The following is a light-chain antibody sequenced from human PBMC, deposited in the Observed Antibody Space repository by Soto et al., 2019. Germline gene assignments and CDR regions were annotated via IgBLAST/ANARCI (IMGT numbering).Light chain of an antibody. CDR3: SSYTSNNNTV. CDR2: DVS. Sequence: QSVLTQPASVSGSPGQSITISCTGTSSDVGTYNYVSWYQQHPGKAPKLMIYDVSNRPSGVSNRFSGSKSGNTASLTISGLQAEDEADYYCSSYTSNNNTVFGGGTQLTVL. CDR1: SSDVGTYNY. V-gene: IGLV2-14*03. J-gene: IGLJ7*01.